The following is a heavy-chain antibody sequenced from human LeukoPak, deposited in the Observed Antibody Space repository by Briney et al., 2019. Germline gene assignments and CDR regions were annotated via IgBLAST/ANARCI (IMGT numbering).Heavy chain of an antibody. CDR1: GFTFDDYA. V-gene: IGHV3-9*01. J-gene: IGHJ4*02. CDR2: ISWNSGSI. Sequence: PGRSLRLSCAASGFTFDDYAMHWVRQAPGKGLEWVSGISWNSGSIGYADSVKGRFTISRDNSKNTLYLQMNSLRAEDTAVYYCAKGIRGGGLILSYFDYWGQGTLVTVSS. CDR3: AKGIRGGGLILSYFDY. D-gene: IGHD2-21*02.